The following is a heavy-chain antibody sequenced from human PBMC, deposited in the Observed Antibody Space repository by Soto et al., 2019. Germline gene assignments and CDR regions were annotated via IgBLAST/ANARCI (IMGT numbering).Heavy chain of an antibody. CDR3: AREINDFWSGYLY. V-gene: IGHV3-33*01. CDR1: GFSFSSYA. CDR2: LWYDGSNL. D-gene: IGHD3-3*01. Sequence: QVQLVESGGGVVQPGTSLRLSCAASGFSFSSYAMHWVRQAPGKGREWVAALWYDGSNLNYAQSVKGRFTISRDNSKSTVYLQMNSLKVEDTAVYYCAREINDFWSGYLYWGQGTVVTVSS. J-gene: IGHJ4*02.